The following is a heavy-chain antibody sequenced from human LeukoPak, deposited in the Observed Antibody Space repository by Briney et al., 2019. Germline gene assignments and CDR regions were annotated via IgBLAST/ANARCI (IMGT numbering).Heavy chain of an antibody. V-gene: IGHV3-64*01. J-gene: IGHJ3*02. Sequence: PGGSLRLSCAASGFTFSSYAMHWVRQAPGKGLEYVSAISSNGGSTYYANSVKGRFTISRDNSKNTLYLQMGSLRAEDMAVYYCARDGGSGCSNDAFDIWGQGTMVTVSS. CDR2: ISSNGGST. CDR1: GFTFSSYA. D-gene: IGHD6-19*01. CDR3: ARDGGSGCSNDAFDI.